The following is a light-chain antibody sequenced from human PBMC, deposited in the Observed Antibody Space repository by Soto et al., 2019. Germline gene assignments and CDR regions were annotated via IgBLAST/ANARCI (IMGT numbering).Light chain of an antibody. Sequence: SAGTLCFSPVERATLSCKASQSVSYHLAWYQQKPGQAPRLLIYDASNRATGIPARFSGSGSGTDFTLTISSLEPEDFAVYYCQQRSNWSFGQGTRLENK. CDR3: QQRSNWS. J-gene: IGKJ5*01. CDR1: QSVSYH. V-gene: IGKV3-11*01. CDR2: DAS.